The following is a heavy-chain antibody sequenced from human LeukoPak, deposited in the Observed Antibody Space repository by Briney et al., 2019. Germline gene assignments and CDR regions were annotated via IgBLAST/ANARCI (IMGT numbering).Heavy chain of an antibody. J-gene: IGHJ3*02. CDR1: GFTFDDYG. CDR3: HYGDYFPLDI. D-gene: IGHD4-17*01. V-gene: IGHV3-20*04. Sequence: GGSLRLSCAASGFTFDDYGMSWVRQAPGKGLEWVSGINWNGGSTGYADPVKGRFTISRDNAKNSLYLQMNSLRAEDTALYYCHYGDYFPLDIWGQGTMVTVSS. CDR2: INWNGGST.